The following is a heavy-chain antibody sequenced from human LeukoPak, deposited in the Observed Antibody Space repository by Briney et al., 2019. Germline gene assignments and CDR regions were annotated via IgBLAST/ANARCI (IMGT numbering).Heavy chain of an antibody. CDR2: IRYDGSNK. CDR3: AKGLNYYDSSGYPS. D-gene: IGHD3-22*01. V-gene: IGHV3-30*02. Sequence: GGSLRLSCAASGFTFNAYSMNWVRQAPGKGLEWVAFIRYDGSNKYYADSVKGRFTISRDNSKNTVYLQMNSLRAEDTAVYYCAKGLNYYDSSGYPSWGQGTLVTVSS. J-gene: IGHJ4*02. CDR1: GFTFNAYS.